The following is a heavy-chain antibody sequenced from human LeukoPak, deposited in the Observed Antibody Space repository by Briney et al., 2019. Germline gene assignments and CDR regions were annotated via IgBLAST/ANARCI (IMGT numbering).Heavy chain of an antibody. V-gene: IGHV4-61*02. CDR1: GGSISSGDYY. CDR3: ARSHPLPSGYHDY. D-gene: IGHD3-22*01. J-gene: IGHJ4*02. Sequence: SETLSLTCSVSGGSISSGDYYWTWVRQPAGKGLEWIGRINPYGTTNYNPSVRSRLTISVDTSRNQLSLKLSSVTAADTAVYYCARSHPLPSGYHDYWGQGALVTVSS. CDR2: INPYGTT.